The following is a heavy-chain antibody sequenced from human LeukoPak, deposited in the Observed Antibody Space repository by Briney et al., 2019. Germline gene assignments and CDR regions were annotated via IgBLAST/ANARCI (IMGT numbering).Heavy chain of an antibody. CDR3: ARDSGRSYFDSSGSIDVFDV. V-gene: IGHV3-33*01. J-gene: IGHJ3*01. CDR2: IWHDGSNK. Sequence: GRSLRLSCAVSGFTFSSYAMHWVRQAPGKGLEWVAVIWHDGSNKYYADTVKGRFTISRDNSSDTLYLQLNSLRAEDTAVYYCARDSGRSYFDSSGSIDVFDVRGQGTRVTVSS. D-gene: IGHD3-22*01. CDR1: GFTFSSYA.